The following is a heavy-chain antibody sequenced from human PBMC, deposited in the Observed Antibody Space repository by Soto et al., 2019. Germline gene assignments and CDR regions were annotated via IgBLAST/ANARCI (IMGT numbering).Heavy chain of an antibody. J-gene: IGHJ4*02. V-gene: IGHV3-23*01. D-gene: IGHD3-3*01. CDR3: ARRTWRGRADY. CDR1: GFPFRSYA. Sequence: EVQLLASGGGLVQPGGSLRLSCAASGFPFRSYAISWVRQAPGKGLAGVSAIGGSGGYTFYADSVKGRFTVSRDNAENTLSLQLNSLRVEDTAIYYCARRTWRGRADYWGQGILVTVSS. CDR2: IGGSGGYT.